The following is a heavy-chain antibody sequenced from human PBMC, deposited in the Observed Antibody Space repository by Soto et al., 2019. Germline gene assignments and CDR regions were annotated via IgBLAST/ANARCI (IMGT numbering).Heavy chain of an antibody. CDR1: GGTFSSYA. CDR2: IIPIFGTA. D-gene: IGHD3-22*01. J-gene: IGHJ1*01. CDR3: ASEYYYDSSGYFPDFQH. Sequence: QVQLVQSGAEVKKPGSSVKVSCKASGGTFSSYAISWVRQAPGQGLEWMGGIIPIFGTANYAQKFQGRVTITADESTSTAYMELSSLRSEDTAVYYCASEYYYDSSGYFPDFQHWGQGTLVTVSS. V-gene: IGHV1-69*01.